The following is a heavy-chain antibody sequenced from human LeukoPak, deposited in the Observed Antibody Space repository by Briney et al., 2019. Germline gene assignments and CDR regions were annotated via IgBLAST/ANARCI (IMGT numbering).Heavy chain of an antibody. Sequence: GGTLRLSCAASGFTLSSYGMSWVRQAPGKGLEWVSAISGSGGSTYYADSVKGRFTISRDNSKNTLYLQMNSLRAEDTAVYYCAKAPCGLPRINDYWGQGTLVTVSS. CDR1: GFTLSSYG. CDR2: ISGSGGST. J-gene: IGHJ4*02. CDR3: AKAPCGLPRINDY. V-gene: IGHV3-23*01.